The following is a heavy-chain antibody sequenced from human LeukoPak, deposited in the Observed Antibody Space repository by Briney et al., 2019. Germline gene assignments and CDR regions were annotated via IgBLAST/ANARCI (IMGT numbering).Heavy chain of an antibody. CDR1: GGSFSGYY. CDR2: INHSGST. V-gene: IGHV4-34*01. CDR3: ARDLGGVKAYDY. D-gene: IGHD2-8*02. Sequence: SETLSLTCAVYGGSFSGYYWSWIRQPPGKGLERIGEINHSGSTNYNPSLKSRVTISVDTSKNQFSLKLSSVTAADTAVYYCARDLGGVKAYDYWGQGTLVTVSS. J-gene: IGHJ4*02.